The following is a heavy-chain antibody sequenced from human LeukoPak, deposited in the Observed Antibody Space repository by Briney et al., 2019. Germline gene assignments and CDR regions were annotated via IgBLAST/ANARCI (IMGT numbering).Heavy chain of an antibody. CDR3: ARTKSQSGSYRYYFDS. Sequence: SETLSLTCAVSGGSVGSGGHFWSWIRQPPGKGLEWIGYIYFTGSTNYNPSLKSRITMSVDTSKNQFSLKLSSVIAADTAVYYCARTKSQSGSYRYYFDSWGQGTLVTVSS. CDR2: IYFTGST. CDR1: GGSVGSGGHF. V-gene: IGHV4-61*08. D-gene: IGHD1-26*01. J-gene: IGHJ4*02.